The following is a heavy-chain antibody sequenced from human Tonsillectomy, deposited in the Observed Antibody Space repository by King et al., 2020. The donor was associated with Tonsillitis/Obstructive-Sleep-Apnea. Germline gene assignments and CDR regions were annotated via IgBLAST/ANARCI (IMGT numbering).Heavy chain of an antibody. Sequence: VQLVESGGGLVQPGGSLRLSCAASGLTFSSYAMNWVRQAPGKGLEWVSTISGSGDKTYYTDSVKGRFTISRDNSKNTLDLQMNSLRAEDTAVYYCASEGYCCGGSRPAHFDYWGQGTLVTVSS. V-gene: IGHV3-23*04. J-gene: IGHJ4*02. CDR1: GLTFSSYA. D-gene: IGHD2-15*01. CDR2: ISGSGDKT. CDR3: ASEGYCCGGSRPAHFDY.